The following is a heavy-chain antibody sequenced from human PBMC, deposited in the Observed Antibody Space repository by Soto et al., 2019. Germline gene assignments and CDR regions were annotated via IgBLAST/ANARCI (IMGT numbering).Heavy chain of an antibody. CDR2: ISYDGKNE. CDR1: GFTFRAYG. Sequence: QVQLVESGGGVVQPGGSLRLSCAPSGFTFRAYGMHWVRQAPGEGLEWVAVISYDGKNEYYADSVKGRFSISRDSSKNTLYLQMNSLRAEDTAVYYCAKDLVAFTTGRRSPFGSWGQGTLVTVSS. V-gene: IGHV3-30*18. J-gene: IGHJ4*02. D-gene: IGHD1-1*01. CDR3: AKDLVAFTTGRRSPFGS.